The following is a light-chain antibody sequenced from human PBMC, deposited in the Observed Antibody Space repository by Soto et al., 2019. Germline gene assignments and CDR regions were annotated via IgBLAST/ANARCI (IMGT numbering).Light chain of an antibody. CDR1: QCVSSN. J-gene: IGKJ4*01. CDR3: QQYNDWPLT. CDR2: GAS. Sequence: EIVMTQSPATLSVSPGERATLSCRASQCVSSNLAWYQQKPGQAPRVVIYGASTRATGIPARFSGSGSGTEFTLTISSLQSEDFAVYYCQQYNDWPLTFGGGTKVEV. V-gene: IGKV3-15*01.